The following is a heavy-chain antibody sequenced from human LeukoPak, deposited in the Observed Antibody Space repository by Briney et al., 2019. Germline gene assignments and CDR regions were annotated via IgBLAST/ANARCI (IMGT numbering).Heavy chain of an antibody. CDR1: GGSISSYY. D-gene: IGHD3-22*01. Sequence: PSETLSLTCTVSGGSISSYYWSWIRQPPGKGLEWIGYIYYSGSTNYNPSLKSRVTISVDTSKNQFSLKLSSVTAADTAVYYCAAHSYYYDSSGPKWGQGTLVTVSS. V-gene: IGHV4-59*12. CDR2: IYYSGST. CDR3: AAHSYYYDSSGPK. J-gene: IGHJ4*02.